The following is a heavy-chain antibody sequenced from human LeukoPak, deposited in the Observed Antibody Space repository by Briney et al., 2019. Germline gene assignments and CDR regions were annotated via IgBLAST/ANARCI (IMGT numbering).Heavy chain of an antibody. CDR2: INPNSGGT. J-gene: IGHJ4*02. V-gene: IGHV1-2*04. D-gene: IGHD3-3*01. CDR1: GYTFTGYY. Sequence: ASVKVSCKASGYTFTGYYMHWVRQAPGQGLEWMGWINPNSGGTNYAQKFQGWVTMTRDTSISTAYMELSRLRSDGTAVYYCARGAATYYDFWSGYSLSSDYWGQGTLVTVSS. CDR3: ARGAATYYDFWSGYSLSSDY.